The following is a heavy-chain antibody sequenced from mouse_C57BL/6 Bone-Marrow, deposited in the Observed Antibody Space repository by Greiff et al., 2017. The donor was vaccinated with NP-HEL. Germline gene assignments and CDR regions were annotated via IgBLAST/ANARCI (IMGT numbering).Heavy chain of an antibody. CDR2: IDPSDSYT. J-gene: IGHJ4*01. CDR3: ARETVVAYYYAMDY. Sequence: QVQLQQSGAELVMPGASVKLSCKASGYTFTSYWMHWVKQRPGQGLEWIGEIDPSDSYTNYNQTFKGKSTLTVDKSSSTAYLQLSSLTSEDSAVYYCARETVVAYYYAMDYWGQGTSVTVSS. V-gene: IGHV1-69*01. CDR1: GYTFTSYW. D-gene: IGHD1-1*01.